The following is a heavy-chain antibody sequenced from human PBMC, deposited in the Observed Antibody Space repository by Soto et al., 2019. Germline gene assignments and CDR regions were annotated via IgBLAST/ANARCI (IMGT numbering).Heavy chain of an antibody. D-gene: IGHD3-16*01. CDR1: RYTFKSHG. V-gene: IGHV3-23*01. CDR2: IDSTGANT. Sequence: SLRLSCVVSRYTFKSHGLSWVRQAPGKGLEWVSTIDSTGANTHYADSVRGRFTISRDNSRNTLHLQMHDLRADDTALYYCVSWVSAHFDYWGQGTLVTV. CDR3: VSWVSAHFDY. J-gene: IGHJ4*02.